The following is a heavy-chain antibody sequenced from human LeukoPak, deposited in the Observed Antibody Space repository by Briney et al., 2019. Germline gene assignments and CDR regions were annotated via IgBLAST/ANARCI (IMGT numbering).Heavy chain of an antibody. Sequence: GGSLRLSCAASGFTFSGSAMHWVRQASGKGLEWVGRIRSKANSYATAYAASVKGTITIARDDSKNTAYLQMNSLKTEDTAVYSCTSMASGSPDYWGQGTLVTVSS. CDR3: TSMASGSPDY. D-gene: IGHD1-26*01. CDR2: IRSKANSYAT. V-gene: IGHV3-73*01. J-gene: IGHJ4*02. CDR1: GFTFSGSA.